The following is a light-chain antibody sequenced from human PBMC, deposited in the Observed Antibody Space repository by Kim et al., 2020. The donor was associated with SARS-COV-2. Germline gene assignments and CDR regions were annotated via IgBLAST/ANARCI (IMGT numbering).Light chain of an antibody. V-gene: IGKV5-2*01. Sequence: ETTLTQSPAFMSATPRDTVDISWKARQDTDDDIIWNQQQPGEATVFIIHERISLVPGFSPRFSGSGYGTDFTVTLTNVESEDAAFYFCQQHDHFLWTLGLGTKVDIK. CDR1: QDTDDD. CDR2: ERI. J-gene: IGKJ1*01. CDR3: QQHDHFLWT.